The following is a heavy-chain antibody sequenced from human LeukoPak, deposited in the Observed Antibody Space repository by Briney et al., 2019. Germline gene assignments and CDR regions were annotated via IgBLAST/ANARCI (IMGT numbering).Heavy chain of an antibody. D-gene: IGHD2-21*02. CDR2: INVGTGDR. CDR1: GFIFSASA. J-gene: IGHJ3*02. Sequence: SVKLSCKSSGFIFSASAVQWVRQARGEPLEWIGWINVGTGDRNYAQSLQGRLTLTRDMSTNTVYMELTSLRFEDTAVYYCAAERYGPPSDCCNFEIWGQGTMVTVSS. V-gene: IGHV1-58*01. CDR3: AAERYGPPSDCCNFEI.